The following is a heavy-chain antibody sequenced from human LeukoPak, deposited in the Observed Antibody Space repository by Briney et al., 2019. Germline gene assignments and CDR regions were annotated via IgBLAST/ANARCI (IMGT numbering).Heavy chain of an antibody. Sequence: SQTLSLTCTVSGGSISSGSYSWSWIRQPAGKGLEWIGRFYTSGSTNYNPSLKSRVTISVDTSKNQFSLKLSSVTAADTAVYYCAQGPIVVVPAAPYYYMDVWGKGTTVTVSS. J-gene: IGHJ6*03. V-gene: IGHV4-61*02. CDR2: FYTSGST. CDR3: AQGPIVVVPAAPYYYMDV. CDR1: GGSISSGSYS. D-gene: IGHD2-2*01.